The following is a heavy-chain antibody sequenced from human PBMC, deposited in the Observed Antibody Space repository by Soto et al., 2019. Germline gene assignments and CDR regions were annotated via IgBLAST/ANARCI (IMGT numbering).Heavy chain of an antibody. J-gene: IGHJ4*02. CDR3: ARVYCSSTSCYLGRYYFDY. Sequence: SETLSLTCAVYGGSFSGYYWSWIRQPPGKGLEWIGEINHSGSTNYNPSLKSRVTISVDTSKNQFSLKLSSVTAAGTAVYYCARVYCSSTSCYLGRYYFDYWGQGTLVTVSS. V-gene: IGHV4-34*01. D-gene: IGHD2-2*01. CDR1: GGSFSGYY. CDR2: INHSGST.